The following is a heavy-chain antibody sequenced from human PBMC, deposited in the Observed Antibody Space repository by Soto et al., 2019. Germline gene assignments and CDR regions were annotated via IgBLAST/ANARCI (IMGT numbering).Heavy chain of an antibody. D-gene: IGHD3-3*01. J-gene: IGHJ4*02. CDR1: GLNFDDFA. CDR3: AKGRYDFWSPYYFDS. V-gene: IGHV3-9*01. CDR2: IIWNSRVL. Sequence: EVQLVESGGRLVQPGRSLRLSCVGTGLNFDDFAMHWVRQAPGKRLEWVSGIIWNSRVLAYADSVKGRFTISRDNARNSLYLQMDSLRDEDTALYYCAKGRYDFWSPYYFDSWGQGTLVTVSS.